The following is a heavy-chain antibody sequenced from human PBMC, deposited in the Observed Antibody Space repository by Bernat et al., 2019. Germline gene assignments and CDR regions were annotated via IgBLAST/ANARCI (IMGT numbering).Heavy chain of an antibody. CDR2: IIPILGIA. CDR3: VGRIAAAGTAFYYYGMDV. D-gene: IGHD6-13*01. J-gene: IGHJ6*02. Sequence: QVQLVQSGAEVKKPGSSVKVSCKASEGTFSSYTISWVRQAPGQGLEWMGRIIPILGIANYAQKFQGRVTITADKSTSTAYMELSSLRSEDTAVYYCVGRIAAAGTAFYYYGMDVWGQGTTVTVSS. CDR1: EGTFSSYT. V-gene: IGHV1-69*02.